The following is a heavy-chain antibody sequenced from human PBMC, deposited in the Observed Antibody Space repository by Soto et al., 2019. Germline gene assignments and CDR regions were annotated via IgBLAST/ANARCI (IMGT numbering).Heavy chain of an antibody. CDR1: GFSFGSSW. Sequence: EVQLVESGGGLDQPGGSLRLSCVASGFSFGSSWMTWVRQAPGKGLEWVANIKKDGSQISYLDSVRGRFTISRDNAKNSLYLQMNSLRAEDTALYYCARDVSPGSSSLYLDAFDIWGQGTMVTVSS. CDR3: ARDVSPGSSSLYLDAFDI. D-gene: IGHD6-13*01. V-gene: IGHV3-7*05. CDR2: IKKDGSQI. J-gene: IGHJ3*02.